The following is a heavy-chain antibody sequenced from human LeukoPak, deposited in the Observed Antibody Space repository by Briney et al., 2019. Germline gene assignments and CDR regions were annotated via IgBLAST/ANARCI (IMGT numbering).Heavy chain of an antibody. CDR1: GFTFSNYL. J-gene: IGHJ4*02. V-gene: IGHV3-74*01. CDR3: VSFYETY. D-gene: IGHD2-2*01. Sequence: PGGSLRLSCAASGFTFSNYLMHWVRQTPGKGLVWISRISTDGSFTNYADSVKGRFSISRDNAKNTLYLQMNSLRVEGTAVYYCVSFYETYWGRGTLVTVSS. CDR2: ISTDGSFT.